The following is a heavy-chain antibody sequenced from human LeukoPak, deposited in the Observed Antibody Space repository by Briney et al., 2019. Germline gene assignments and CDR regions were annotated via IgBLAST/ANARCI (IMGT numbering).Heavy chain of an antibody. Sequence: SETLSLTCTVSGGSINNYYWSWIRQPAGQGLEWIGRIYTRGSTNYNPSLKSRVTMSVDTSKNQFSLKLSSVTAADTAVYYCARGYSGSYYWSGRYFDYWGQGTLVTVSS. D-gene: IGHD1-26*01. CDR1: GGSINNYY. V-gene: IGHV4-4*07. CDR3: ARGYSGSYYWSGRYFDY. J-gene: IGHJ4*02. CDR2: IYTRGST.